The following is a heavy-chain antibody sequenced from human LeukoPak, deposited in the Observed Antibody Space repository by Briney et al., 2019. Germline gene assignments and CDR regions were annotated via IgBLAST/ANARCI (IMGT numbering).Heavy chain of an antibody. CDR2: IYYSGST. J-gene: IGHJ4*02. CDR1: GDSISTYY. V-gene: IGHV4-59*01. D-gene: IGHD4-23*01. CDR3: ATAGLRWSYYFDT. Sequence: SETLSLTCTVSGDSISTYYWSWIRQPPGKGLEWVGYIYYSGSTNYNPSLKSRVTISVDTSRNQFSLKLSSVTAADTAVYYCATAGLRWSYYFDTWGQGTLVTVSS.